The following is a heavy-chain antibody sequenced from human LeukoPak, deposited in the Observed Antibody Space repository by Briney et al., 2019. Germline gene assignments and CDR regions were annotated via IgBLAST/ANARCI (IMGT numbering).Heavy chain of an antibody. J-gene: IGHJ4*02. D-gene: IGHD2-15*01. Sequence: SETLSLTCAVYGGSFSGYYWSWIRQPPGKGLGWIGEINHSGSTNYNPSLKSRVTISVDTSKNQFSLKLSSVTAADTAVYYCATGYCSGGSCYFGYWGQGTLVTVSS. CDR1: GGSFSGYY. CDR2: INHSGST. V-gene: IGHV4-34*01. CDR3: ATGYCSGGSCYFGY.